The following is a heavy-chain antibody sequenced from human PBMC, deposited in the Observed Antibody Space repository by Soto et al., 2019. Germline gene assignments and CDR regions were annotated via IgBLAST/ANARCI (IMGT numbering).Heavy chain of an antibody. CDR2: IANNGNKK. J-gene: IGHJ5*02. CDR3: ATTTVVAAAGFDP. CDR1: GFNFTNYG. V-gene: IGHV3-30*03. D-gene: IGHD2-15*01. Sequence: QVHLVESGGGVVQPGKSLRLSCGASGFNFTNYGMQWVRQAPGKGLEWVAFIANNGNKKFYSDSVKGRFTVSRDNSENTLFLQMNSLRPEDTAVYYCATTTVVAAAGFDPWGHGTRVIVSS.